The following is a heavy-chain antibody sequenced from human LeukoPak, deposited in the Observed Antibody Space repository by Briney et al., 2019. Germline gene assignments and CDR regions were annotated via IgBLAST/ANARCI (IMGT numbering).Heavy chain of an antibody. Sequence: SQTLSLTCTVSGGSISSGDYYWSWIRQPPGKGLEWIGYIYYSGSTYYNPSLKSRVTISVDTSKNQFSLKLSSVTAADTAVYYCARKGPLLAVYYFDYWGQGTLVTVSS. D-gene: IGHD3-3*02. V-gene: IGHV4-30-4*01. CDR2: IYYSGST. CDR1: GGSISSGDYY. J-gene: IGHJ4*02. CDR3: ARKGPLLAVYYFDY.